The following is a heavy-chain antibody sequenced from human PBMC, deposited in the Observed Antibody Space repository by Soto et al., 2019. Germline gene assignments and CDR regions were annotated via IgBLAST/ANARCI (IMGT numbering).Heavy chain of an antibody. CDR1: GYTFNKYC. J-gene: IGHJ6*02. CDR2: IYYTGST. D-gene: IGHD3-3*01. V-gene: IGHV4-59*01. CDR3: ARDQYDFRSGSYYYAMEV. Sequence: SCKASGYTFNKYCFNWILQTPGKGLEWIGYIYYTGSTNYIPSLKGRVTMSVDTSRDQVSLRLRSVTRADTAVYYCARDQYDFRSGSYYYAMEVWGQGTKVTVSS.